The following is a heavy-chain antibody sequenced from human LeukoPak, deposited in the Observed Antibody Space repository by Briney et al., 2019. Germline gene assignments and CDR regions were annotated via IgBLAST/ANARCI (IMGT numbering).Heavy chain of an antibody. CDR2: INPSDGST. J-gene: IGHJ4*02. CDR3: AGGGDTIFGLDY. V-gene: IGHV1-46*01. D-gene: IGHD3-3*01. CDR1: GYTFINYY. Sequence: PKASVKVSCKASGYTFINYYVYWVRQAPGQGLEWMGIINPSDGSTTYAQKFQGRVTMTRDTSTSTVYMDLSGLRSEDTAVYYCAGGGDTIFGLDYWGQGTLVTVSS.